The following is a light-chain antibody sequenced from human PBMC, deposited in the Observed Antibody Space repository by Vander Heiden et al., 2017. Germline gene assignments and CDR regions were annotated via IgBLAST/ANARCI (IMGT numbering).Light chain of an antibody. V-gene: IGLV2-14*01. CDR1: SSDVGGYNY. Sequence: QSALTQPASVSGSPGPSITISCTGTSSDVGGYNYVSWYQQHPGNAPKLMIYEVSNRPSGVSNRFSGSKSGNTASLTISGLQAEDEADYYCSSYTSSSTQVFGTGTKVTVL. J-gene: IGLJ1*01. CDR2: EVS. CDR3: SSYTSSSTQV.